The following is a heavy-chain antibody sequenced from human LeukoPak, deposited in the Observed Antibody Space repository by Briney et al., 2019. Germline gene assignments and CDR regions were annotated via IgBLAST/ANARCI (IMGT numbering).Heavy chain of an antibody. J-gene: IGHJ4*02. CDR3: AKGRGYSYGSDY. V-gene: IGHV3-23*01. CDR1: GFTFSRLG. Sequence: PGRSLTLSCAASGFTFSRLGMQWVRQAPGKGLEWVSAISGSGGSTYYADSVKGRFTISRDNSRNTLYLQMNSLRAEDTAVYYCAKGRGYSYGSDYWGQGTLVTVSS. D-gene: IGHD5-18*01. CDR2: ISGSGGST.